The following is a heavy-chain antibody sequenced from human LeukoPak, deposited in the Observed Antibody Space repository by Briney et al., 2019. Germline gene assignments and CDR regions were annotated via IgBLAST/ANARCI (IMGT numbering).Heavy chain of an antibody. J-gene: IGHJ6*03. D-gene: IGHD6-19*01. CDR1: GYTFTSYG. CDR3: ATGVYSSGWYDYYYYMDV. Sequence: ASVKVSCKASGYTFTSYGISWVRQAPGQGLEWMGWISAYNGNTNYAQKLQGRVTMTTDTSTSTAYMELSSLRSEDTAVYYCATGVYSSGWYDYYYYMDVWGKGTTVTVSS. V-gene: IGHV1-18*01. CDR2: ISAYNGNT.